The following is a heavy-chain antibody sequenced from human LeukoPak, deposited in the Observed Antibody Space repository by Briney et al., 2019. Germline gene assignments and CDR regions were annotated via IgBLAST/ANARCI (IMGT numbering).Heavy chain of an antibody. Sequence: PGGSLRLSCAASGFTFSSYAMSWVRQAPGKGLEWVSAISGSGGSTYYADSVKGRFTISRDNSKNTLYLQMNSLRAEDTAVYYCAKDARSGDYDILTGPPDYWGQGTLVTVSS. J-gene: IGHJ4*02. CDR2: ISGSGGST. V-gene: IGHV3-23*01. CDR3: AKDARSGDYDILTGPPDY. D-gene: IGHD3-9*01. CDR1: GFTFSSYA.